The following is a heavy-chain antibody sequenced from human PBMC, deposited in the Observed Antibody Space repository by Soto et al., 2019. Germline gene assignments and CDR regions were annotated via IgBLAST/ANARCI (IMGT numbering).Heavy chain of an antibody. CDR1: GYTFTGYY. V-gene: IGHV1-2*04. J-gene: IGHJ6*02. CDR2: INPNSGGT. CDR3: AREHSGIVVVPAAIIGMDV. D-gene: IGHD2-2*02. Sequence: ASVKVSCKASGYTFTGYYMHWVRQAPGQGLEWMGWINPNSGGTNYAQKFQGWVTMTRDTSISTAYMELSRLRSDDTAVYYCAREHSGIVVVPAAIIGMDVWGQGTTVTVSS.